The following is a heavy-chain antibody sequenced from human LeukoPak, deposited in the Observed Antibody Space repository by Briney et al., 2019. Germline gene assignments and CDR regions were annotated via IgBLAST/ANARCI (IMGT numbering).Heavy chain of an antibody. J-gene: IGHJ4*02. CDR1: GGSISSYY. Sequence: PSETLSLTCTVSGGSISSYYWSWIRQPPGKGLEWIGYTYYSGSTNYNPSLKSRVTISVDTSKNQFSLKLSSVTAADTAVYYCAREVAAAGTLDYWGQGTLVTVSS. CDR3: AREVAAAGTLDY. V-gene: IGHV4-59*01. D-gene: IGHD6-13*01. CDR2: TYYSGST.